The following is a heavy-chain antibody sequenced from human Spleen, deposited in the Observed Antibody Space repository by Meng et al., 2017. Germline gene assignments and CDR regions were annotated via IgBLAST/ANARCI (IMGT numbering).Heavy chain of an antibody. V-gene: IGHV4-34*01. CDR2: INHRGKT. CDR1: GVSLSGDY. Sequence: QVQPHQWCAGLLKPSETLSLTCAVSGVSLSGDYWSWIRQPPGKGLEWSGEINHRGKTTYNPSLKSRVTMSIDTSEKQFSLKLSSVTAADTAVYYCARDAGDLWGQGTLVTVSS. CDR3: ARDAGDL. J-gene: IGHJ5*02.